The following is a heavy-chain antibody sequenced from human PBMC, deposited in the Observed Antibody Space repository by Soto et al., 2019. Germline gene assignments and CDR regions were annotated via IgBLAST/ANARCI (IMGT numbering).Heavy chain of an antibody. J-gene: IGHJ5*02. Sequence: GGSLRLSCAASGFIFENFGMSWVRQAPGKGLEWISSISGSGLKKYYADSVKARFTISRDNSKSTVYLELNNLSAEDTAVYHCAKNQVVELVPLATVDWFDPWGQGSVVTVSS. D-gene: IGHD1-26*01. CDR1: GFIFENFG. CDR3: AKNQVVELVPLATVDWFDP. CDR2: ISGSGLKK. V-gene: IGHV3-23*01.